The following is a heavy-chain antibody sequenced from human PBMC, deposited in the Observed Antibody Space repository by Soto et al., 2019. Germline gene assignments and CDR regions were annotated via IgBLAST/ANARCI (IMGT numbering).Heavy chain of an antibody. D-gene: IGHD2-2*01. CDR1: GGTFSSYT. CDR3: ASPPRCSSTSCYDAFDI. J-gene: IGHJ3*02. Sequence: GASVKVSCKASGGTFSSYTISWVRQAPGQGLEWMGRIIPILGIANYAQKFQGRVTITADKSTSTAYMELSSLRSEDTAVYYCASPPRCSSTSCYDAFDIWGQGTTVTVSS. CDR2: IIPILGIA. V-gene: IGHV1-69*02.